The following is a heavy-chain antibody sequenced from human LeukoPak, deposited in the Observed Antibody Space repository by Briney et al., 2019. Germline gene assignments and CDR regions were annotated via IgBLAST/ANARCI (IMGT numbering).Heavy chain of an antibody. CDR1: GGSINSYY. J-gene: IGHJ4*02. V-gene: IGHV4-4*07. CDR2: IHTSRNT. Sequence: SETLSLTCTVSGGSINSYYWTWIRQPAGKGLEWIGRIHTSRNTDYNPSLQSRITMSVDTSKNQFSLKLSSVTAADTAVYYCAREGSMTARPFVSIDYWGQGTLVTVSS. D-gene: IGHD6-6*01. CDR3: AREGSMTARPFVSIDY.